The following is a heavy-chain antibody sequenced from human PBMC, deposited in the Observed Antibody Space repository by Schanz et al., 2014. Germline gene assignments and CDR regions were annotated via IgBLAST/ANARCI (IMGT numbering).Heavy chain of an antibody. CDR3: AKAADWPVTRFDP. D-gene: IGHD3-9*01. CDR2: LSEGGGGT. J-gene: IGHJ5*02. Sequence: EVQLLESGGGLAQPGGSLRLSCAASGFTLSNYAMSWVRQAPGKGLEWVSALSEGGGGTHYADSVRGRFTISSDSSKNTLYLQMSSLRADATAVYYCAKAADWPVTRFDPWGQGTLVTVSS. CDR1: GFTLSNYA. V-gene: IGHV3-23*01.